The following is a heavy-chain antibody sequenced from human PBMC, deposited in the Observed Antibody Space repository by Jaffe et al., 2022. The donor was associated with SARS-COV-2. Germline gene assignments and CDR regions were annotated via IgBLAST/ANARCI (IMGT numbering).Heavy chain of an antibody. D-gene: IGHD6-19*01. CDR2: ISWNSGSI. CDR1: GFTFDDYA. J-gene: IGHJ4*02. V-gene: IGHV3-9*01. Sequence: EVQLVESGGGLVQPGRSLRLSCAASGFTFDDYAMHWVRQAPGKGLEWVSGISWNSGSIGYADSVKGRFTISRDNAKNSLYLQMNSLRAEDTALYYCAKEVAVAGTVSDYWGQGTLVTVSS. CDR3: AKEVAVAGTVSDY.